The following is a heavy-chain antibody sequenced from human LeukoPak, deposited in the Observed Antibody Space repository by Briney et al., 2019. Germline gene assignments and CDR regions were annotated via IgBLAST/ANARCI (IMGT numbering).Heavy chain of an antibody. CDR1: GFTLSTYW. D-gene: IGHD5-12*01. Sequence: PGGSLRLSCAASGFTLSTYWMSWVRQAPGKGLEWVANTNQEGSEKYYVDSVKGRFTISKDNAKNALYLQMNSLRAEGTAVYYCARDPKWLDYWGQGTLVTVSS. J-gene: IGHJ4*02. V-gene: IGHV3-7*01. CDR3: ARDPKWLDY. CDR2: TNQEGSEK.